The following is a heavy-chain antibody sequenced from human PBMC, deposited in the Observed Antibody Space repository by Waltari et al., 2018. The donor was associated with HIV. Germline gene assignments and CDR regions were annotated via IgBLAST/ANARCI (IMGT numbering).Heavy chain of an antibody. CDR3: AILIAAAGDFDY. CDR1: GFDLRRYV. V-gene: IGHV3-23*04. Sequence: EVQLVESGGGLVQPGGSLRLSCAASGFDLRRYVMSWVRQAPGKGLEWVSTISGSDGNTYYPDSVQGRFTISRDNSKNTLFLQLNSLRAEDTAVYYCAILIAAAGDFDYWGQGTLVTVSS. D-gene: IGHD6-13*01. CDR2: ISGSDGNT. J-gene: IGHJ4*02.